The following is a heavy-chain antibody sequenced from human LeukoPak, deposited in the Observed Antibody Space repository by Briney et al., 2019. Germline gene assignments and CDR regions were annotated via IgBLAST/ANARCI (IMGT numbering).Heavy chain of an antibody. J-gene: IGHJ4*02. V-gene: IGHV3-53*04. CDR3: ARSPFGVVAPDY. D-gene: IGHD3-3*01. Sequence: GGSLRLSCAASGFNVSSNYMSWVRQAPGKGLEWVSVIYSGEKTQYADSVKSRFTISRHNSKNTLYLQMNSLRPEDTAVYYCARSPFGVVAPDYWGQGTLVTVSS. CDR1: GFNVSSNY. CDR2: IYSGEKT.